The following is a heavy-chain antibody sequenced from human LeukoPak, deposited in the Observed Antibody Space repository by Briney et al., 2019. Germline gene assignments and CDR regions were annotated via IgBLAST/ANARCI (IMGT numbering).Heavy chain of an antibody. CDR1: GGSISSSSYY. V-gene: IGHV4-39*07. CDR3: ARGDAFDI. CDR2: IYYSGST. J-gene: IGHJ3*02. Sequence: SETLSLTCTVSGGSISSSSYYWGWIRQPPGKGLEWIGSIYYSGSTYYNPSLKSRVTIAVDTSKNQFSLKLSSVTAADTAVYYCARGDAFDIWGQGTMVTVSS.